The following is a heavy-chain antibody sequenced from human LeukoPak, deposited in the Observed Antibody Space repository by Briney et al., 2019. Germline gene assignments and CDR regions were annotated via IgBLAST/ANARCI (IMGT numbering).Heavy chain of an antibody. D-gene: IGHD2-15*01. CDR1: GFTFSSYA. V-gene: IGHV3-23*01. J-gene: IGHJ6*02. CDR3: ARDNIVVVVAAPPNYYYYGMDV. CDR2: ISGSGGST. Sequence: GGSLRLSCAASGFTFSSYAMSWVRQAPGKGLEWVSAISGSGGSTYYADSVKGRFTISRDNAKNSLYLQMNSLRAEDTAVYYCARDNIVVVVAAPPNYYYYGMDVWGQGTTVTVSS.